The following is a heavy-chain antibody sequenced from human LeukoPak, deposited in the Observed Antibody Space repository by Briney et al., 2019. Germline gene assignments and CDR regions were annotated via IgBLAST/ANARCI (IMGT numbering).Heavy chain of an antibody. J-gene: IGHJ3*02. D-gene: IGHD3-22*01. CDR2: IYSGGTNY. Sequence: PSETLSLTCTVSAGSINSGDYYGRWIRQPGGKGLEWIGRIYSGGTNYNYHPALKSRVTISIDKAKNQLSLKLHTGTAADTAVYYCARGIGTSYDSSRDAFDIWGQGTMVTVSS. CDR3: ARGIGTSYDSSRDAFDI. V-gene: IGHV4-61*02. CDR1: AGSINSGDYY.